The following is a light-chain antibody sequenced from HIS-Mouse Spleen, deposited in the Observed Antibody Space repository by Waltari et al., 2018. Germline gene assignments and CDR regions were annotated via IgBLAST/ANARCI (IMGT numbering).Light chain of an antibody. CDR1: QSLLHSNGYNY. V-gene: IGKV2-28*01. Sequence: DMVMTQSPLSLLVTPGEPASISFRSSQSLLHSNGYNYLDLYLQKPGQSPQLLIYLGSNRASGVPDRFSGSGSGTDFTLKISRVEAEDVGVYYCMQALQTPFTFGPGTKVDIK. CDR2: LGS. J-gene: IGKJ3*01. CDR3: MQALQTPFT.